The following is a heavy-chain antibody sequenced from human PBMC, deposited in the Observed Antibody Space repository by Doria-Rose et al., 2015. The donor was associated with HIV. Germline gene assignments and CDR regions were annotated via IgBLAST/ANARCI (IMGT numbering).Heavy chain of an antibody. J-gene: IGHJ4*02. V-gene: IGHV3-21*01. CDR1: GFIFSSHR. CDR2: TSSTSAYI. Sequence: VQLVQSGGGLVRPGGSLRLSCATSGFIFSSHRINWVRQAPGKWLEWVSSTSSTSAYINYADSARGRFTISRDNARNSLYLQMDSLRAEDTAIYYCATGVTLDYWGQGTLVTVSS. D-gene: IGHD3-10*01. CDR3: ATGVTLDY.